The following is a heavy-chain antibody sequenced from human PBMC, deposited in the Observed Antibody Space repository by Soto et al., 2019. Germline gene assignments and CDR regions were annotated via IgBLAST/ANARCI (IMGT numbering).Heavy chain of an antibody. Sequence: VQLVESGGGVVQPGRSLRLSCAASGFTFSSYGMHWVRQAPGKGLEWVAVIWYDGSNKYYADSVKGRFTISRDNSNNTLYLQMNSLRAEDTAVYYCASPGGCSGGNCYSGFDYWGQGTLVTVSS. CDR3: ASPGGCSGGNCYSGFDY. CDR2: IWYDGSNK. V-gene: IGHV3-33*01. J-gene: IGHJ4*02. D-gene: IGHD2-15*01. CDR1: GFTFSSYG.